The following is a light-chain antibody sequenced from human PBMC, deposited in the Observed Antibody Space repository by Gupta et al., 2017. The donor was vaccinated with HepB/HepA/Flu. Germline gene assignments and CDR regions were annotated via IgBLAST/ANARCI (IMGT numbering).Light chain of an antibody. V-gene: IGKV3-15*01. CDR2: RAT. Sequence: KVVTPPPATLLSVSPGERTTHSCTTPPIICTNLAWYQQRPGQAPRLLIYRATARATGVPARFSGSGSGTEFTLSISSLQSDDFAVYYCQQYNNWPPWTFGHGTKVEIK. CDR3: QQYNNWPPWT. CDR1: PIICTN. J-gene: IGKJ1*01.